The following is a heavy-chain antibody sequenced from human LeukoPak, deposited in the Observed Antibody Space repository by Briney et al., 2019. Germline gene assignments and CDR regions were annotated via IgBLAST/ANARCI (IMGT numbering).Heavy chain of an antibody. Sequence: TGGSLRLSSAASGFTFRSYEMNWVRQAPGKGLEWVSYISRSGATIYYADSVKGRFTISRDNAKNSLYLQMNSLGAEDTAVYYCARDRGGGDIYFDYWGQGTLVTVSS. D-gene: IGHD2-21*02. CDR2: ISRSGATI. V-gene: IGHV3-48*03. J-gene: IGHJ4*02. CDR1: GFTFRSYE. CDR3: ARDRGGGDIYFDY.